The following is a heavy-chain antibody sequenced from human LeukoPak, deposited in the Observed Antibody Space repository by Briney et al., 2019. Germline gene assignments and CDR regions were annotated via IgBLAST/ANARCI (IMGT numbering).Heavy chain of an antibody. CDR3: ARHQSYGSGSYGGSDY. D-gene: IGHD3-10*01. Sequence: GESLQISSKGSGSRFTSYWLGWARQVPGKGLEWMGIIYPGDSDTRYSPSFQGQVTISADKSISTAYLQWSSLKASDTAMYYCARHQSYGSGSYGGSDYWGQGTLVTVSS. J-gene: IGHJ4*02. V-gene: IGHV5-51*01. CDR2: IYPGDSDT. CDR1: GSRFTSYW.